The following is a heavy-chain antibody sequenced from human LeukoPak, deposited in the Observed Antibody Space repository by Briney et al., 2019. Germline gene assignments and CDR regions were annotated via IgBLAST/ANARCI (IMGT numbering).Heavy chain of an antibody. Sequence: SETLSLTCTVSGGSINAYYWSWIRQPPGKGLEWIGYIDYSGSTNYNPSLKSRLTISVDTSNNQFSLKLRSVTAADTAVYYCAKVFEDIVVVVAAIFDYWGQGTLVTVSS. V-gene: IGHV4-59*08. CDR1: GGSINAYY. J-gene: IGHJ4*02. D-gene: IGHD2-15*01. CDR3: AKVFEDIVVVVAAIFDY. CDR2: IDYSGST.